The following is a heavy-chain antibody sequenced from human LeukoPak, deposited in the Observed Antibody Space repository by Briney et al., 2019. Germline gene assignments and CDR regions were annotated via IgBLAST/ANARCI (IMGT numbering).Heavy chain of an antibody. CDR3: ARGPEYDFWSGSNWFDP. CDR2: INHSGST. J-gene: IGHJ5*02. Sequence: PSETLSLTCAVYGGSFSGYYWSWIRQPPGKGLEWIWEINHSGSTNYNPSLKSRVTISVDPSKNQFSLKLSSVTAAGTAVYYCARGPEYDFWSGSNWFDPWGQGTLVTVSS. CDR1: GGSFSGYY. V-gene: IGHV4-34*01. D-gene: IGHD3-3*01.